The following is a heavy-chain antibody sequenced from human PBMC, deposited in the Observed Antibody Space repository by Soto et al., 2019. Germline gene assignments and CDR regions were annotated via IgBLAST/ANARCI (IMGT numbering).Heavy chain of an antibody. J-gene: IGHJ6*02. Sequence: GGSLRLSCAASGFTFSPYGMHWVRQAPGKGLEWVSVIHSGGDTHYADSVRGRFTISRDNSKNTLYLQMNSLRAEDTAVYYCARSRTGTTYGGMDVWGQGTTVTVSS. V-gene: IGHV3-66*01. CDR1: GFTFSPYG. D-gene: IGHD1-7*01. CDR2: IHSGGDT. CDR3: ARSRTGTTYGGMDV.